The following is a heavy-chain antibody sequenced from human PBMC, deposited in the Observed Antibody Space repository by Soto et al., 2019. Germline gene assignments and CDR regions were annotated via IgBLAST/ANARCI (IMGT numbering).Heavy chain of an antibody. Sequence: GGSLRLSCAASGFTFSSYAMSWVRQAPGKGLEWVSAISGSSGSTYYADSVKGRFTISRDNSKNTLYLQMNSLRAEDTAVYYCAKAHIVVVPAPEYYFDYWGQGTLVTVSS. J-gene: IGHJ4*02. V-gene: IGHV3-23*01. CDR1: GFTFSSYA. CDR3: AKAHIVVVPAPEYYFDY. D-gene: IGHD2-2*01. CDR2: ISGSSGST.